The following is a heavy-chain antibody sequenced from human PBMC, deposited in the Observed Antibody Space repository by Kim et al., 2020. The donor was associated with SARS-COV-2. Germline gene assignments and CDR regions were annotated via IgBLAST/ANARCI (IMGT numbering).Heavy chain of an antibody. J-gene: IGHJ4*02. V-gene: IGHV3-30*01. CDR3: AREGTMVRGVIEY. Sequence: YADTVKGVFTISRDNYKNTRYLQMNSLRAEDTAVYYCAREGTMVRGVIEYWGQGTLVTVSS. D-gene: IGHD3-10*01.